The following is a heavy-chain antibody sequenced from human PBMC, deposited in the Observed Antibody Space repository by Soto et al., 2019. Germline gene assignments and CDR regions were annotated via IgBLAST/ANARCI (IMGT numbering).Heavy chain of an antibody. J-gene: IGHJ3*02. CDR3: ASWSYYYDSSGYDAFDI. Sequence: GGSLRLSCAASRFTFSSYAMSWVRQAPGKGLEWVSAISGSGGSTYYADSVKGRFTISRDNSKNTLYLQMNSLRAEDTAVYYCASWSYYYDSSGYDAFDIWGQGTMVTVSS. CDR2: ISGSGGST. CDR1: RFTFSSYA. D-gene: IGHD3-22*01. V-gene: IGHV3-23*01.